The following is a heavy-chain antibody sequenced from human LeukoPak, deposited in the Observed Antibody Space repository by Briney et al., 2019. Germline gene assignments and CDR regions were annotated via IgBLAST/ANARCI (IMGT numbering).Heavy chain of an antibody. J-gene: IGHJ4*02. V-gene: IGHV4-39*07. CDR3: ARASYSYDINGWVPFDY. D-gene: IGHD3-22*01. Sequence: SETLSLTCTVSGGSISSSSYYWGWTRQPPGKGLEWIGSIYYSGSTYYNPSLKSRVTISGDTSKNQFSLRLSSVTAADTAVYYCARASYSYDINGWVPFDYWGQGTLVTVSS. CDR1: GGSISSSSYY. CDR2: IYYSGST.